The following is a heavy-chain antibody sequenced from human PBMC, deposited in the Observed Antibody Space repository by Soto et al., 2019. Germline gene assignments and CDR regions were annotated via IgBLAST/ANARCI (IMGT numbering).Heavy chain of an antibody. V-gene: IGHV4-59*01. CDR3: ARDRTTGSVWAGIDY. D-gene: IGHD6-19*01. J-gene: IGHJ4*02. CDR2: IYSSATT. CDR1: GASMSGYY. Sequence: SSETLSLTCTVSGASMSGYYWTWIRQPPGKGLEWIGYIYSSATTNYNPSLKSRVIISVDTSKNQFSLKLSSVTAADTAVYYCARDRTTGSVWAGIDYWGQGTLVTVS.